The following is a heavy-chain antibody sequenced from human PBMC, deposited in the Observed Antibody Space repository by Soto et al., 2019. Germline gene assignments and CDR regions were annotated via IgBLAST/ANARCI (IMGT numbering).Heavy chain of an antibody. CDR3: ARATTLWFGEFQNWFDP. Sequence: QVQLVQSGAEVKKPGASVKVSCKASGYTFTSYGISWVRQAPGQGLEWMGWISAYNGNTNYAQKLQGRVTMTTDTSXSXXYMELRSLRSDDTAVYYCARATTLWFGEFQNWFDPWGQGTLVTVSS. CDR1: GYTFTSYG. V-gene: IGHV1-18*01. D-gene: IGHD3-10*01. J-gene: IGHJ5*02. CDR2: ISAYNGNT.